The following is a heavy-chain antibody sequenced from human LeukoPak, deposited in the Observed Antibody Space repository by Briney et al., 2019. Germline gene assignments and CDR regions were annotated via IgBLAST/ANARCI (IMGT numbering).Heavy chain of an antibody. CDR2: ISWNSGSI. J-gene: IGHJ4*02. D-gene: IGHD2-2*02. CDR1: GFTFDDYA. Sequence: GGSLRLSCVASGFTFDDYAMHWVRQAPGKGLEWVSGISWNSGSIGYADSVKGRFTISRDNAKNSLYLQMNSLRAEDMALYYCAKADCSSTSCYTMDYWGQGTLVTVSS. V-gene: IGHV3-9*03. CDR3: AKADCSSTSCYTMDY.